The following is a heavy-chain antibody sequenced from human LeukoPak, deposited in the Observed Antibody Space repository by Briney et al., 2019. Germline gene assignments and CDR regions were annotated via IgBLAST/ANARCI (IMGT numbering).Heavy chain of an antibody. D-gene: IGHD3-10*01. V-gene: IGHV5-51*01. CDR2: IYPGDSDT. J-gene: IGHJ3*02. CDR3: ARRINYGSGSYIGFDI. Sequence: GESLKISCKDSGYSFTTYWIGWVRQMPGKGLEWMGIIYPGDSDTRYGPSFQGQVTISADKSISTAYLQWSSLKASDTAMYYCARRINYGSGSYIGFDIWGQGTMVTVSS. CDR1: GYSFTTYW.